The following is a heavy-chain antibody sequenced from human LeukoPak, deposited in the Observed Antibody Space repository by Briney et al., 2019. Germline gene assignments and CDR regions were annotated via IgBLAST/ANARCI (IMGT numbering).Heavy chain of an antibody. V-gene: IGHV5-51*01. CDR3: APSPPPLTSAPPSSSFRLDP. CDR2: IYPGDSDT. D-gene: IGHD6-6*01. Sequence: GESLKISCKGSGYSFTNYWIGWVRQMPGKGLEWMGIIYPGDSDTRYSPSFQGQVTISADKSISTAYLQWSSLKASDTAMYYCAPSPPPLTSAPPSSSFRLDPWGQATQVTVSS. J-gene: IGHJ5*02. CDR1: GYSFTNYW.